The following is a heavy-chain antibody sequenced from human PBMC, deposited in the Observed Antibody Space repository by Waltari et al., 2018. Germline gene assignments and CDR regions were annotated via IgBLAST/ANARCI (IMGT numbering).Heavy chain of an antibody. CDR1: GGTFSSYV. CDR2: IIPIFGTA. V-gene: IGHV1-69*05. J-gene: IGHJ4*02. Sequence: QVQLVQSGAEVKKPGSSVKVSCKASGGTFSSYVISWVRQAPGQGLEWMGGIIPIFGTANYAQKFQGRVTITTDESTSTAYMELSSLRSEDTAVYYCARESGDGYNYGSYYFDYWGQGTLVTVSS. D-gene: IGHD5-12*01. CDR3: ARESGDGYNYGSYYFDY.